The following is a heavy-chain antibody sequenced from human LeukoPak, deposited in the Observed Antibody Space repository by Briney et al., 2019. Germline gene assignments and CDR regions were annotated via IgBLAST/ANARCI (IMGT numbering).Heavy chain of an antibody. Sequence: GGSLRLSCAASGFTVISNLMTWVRQSPGRGLEWLSSIYSGGATYYADSVKGRFTISRDHSNNSVSLQMTNLRVEDTAIYYCARGAYRISWPGIDHWGQGTLVTVSS. CDR1: GFTVISNL. V-gene: IGHV3-53*01. CDR3: ARGAYRISWPGIDH. CDR2: IYSGGAT. J-gene: IGHJ4*02. D-gene: IGHD3-16*02.